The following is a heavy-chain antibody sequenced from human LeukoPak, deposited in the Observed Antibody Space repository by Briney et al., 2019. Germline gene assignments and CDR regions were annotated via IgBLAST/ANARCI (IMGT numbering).Heavy chain of an antibody. CDR2: IYYSGIT. CDR3: TRATTLVNDY. Sequence: PSETLSLTCTVSNGSISSYYWSCIRQPPGKGLEWIGSIYYSGITNYNPSLKSRVTISIDTSKNQFSLKLSSVTAADSAVYYCTRATTLVNDYWGQGTLVTVSS. J-gene: IGHJ4*02. D-gene: IGHD4-23*01. CDR1: NGSISSYY. V-gene: IGHV4-59*01.